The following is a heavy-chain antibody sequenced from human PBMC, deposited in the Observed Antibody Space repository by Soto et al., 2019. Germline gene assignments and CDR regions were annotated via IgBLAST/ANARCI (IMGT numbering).Heavy chain of an antibody. CDR1: GGTFSSYA. J-gene: IGHJ5*02. D-gene: IGHD6-13*01. CDR2: IIPIFGTA. V-gene: IGHV1-69*01. CDR3: ARGRGWSSSREGFDP. Sequence: QVQLVQSGAEVKKPGSSVKVSCKASGGTFSSYAISWVRQAPGQGLEWMGGIIPIFGTANYAQMLRGRVKITADESTLTAYMELSSMRSADTAVYSCARGRGWSSSREGFDPWGRGTLVTVSS.